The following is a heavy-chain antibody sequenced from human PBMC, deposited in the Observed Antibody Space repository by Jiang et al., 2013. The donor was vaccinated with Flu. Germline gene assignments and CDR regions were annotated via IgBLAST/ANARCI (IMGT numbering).Heavy chain of an antibody. D-gene: IGHD5-18*01. V-gene: IGHV4-59*01. CDR2: IYYSGST. CDR3: ARSGYSYGLFDY. J-gene: IGHJ4*02. Sequence: GPGLVKPSETLSLTCTVSGGSIRSYYWSWIRQPPGKGLEWIGYIYYSGSTNYNPSLKSRVTISVDTSKNQFSLILNSVTAADTAVYYCARSGYSYGLFDYWGQGTLVTVSS. CDR1: GGSIRSYY.